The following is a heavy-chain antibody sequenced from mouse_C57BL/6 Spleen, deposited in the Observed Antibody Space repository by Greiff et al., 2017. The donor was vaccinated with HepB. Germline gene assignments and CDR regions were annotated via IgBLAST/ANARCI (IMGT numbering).Heavy chain of an antibody. V-gene: IGHV3-6*01. CDR1: GYSITSGYY. J-gene: IGHJ1*03. Sequence: ESGPGLVKPSQSLSLTCSVTGYSITSGYYWNWIRQFPGNKLEWMGYISYDGSNNYNPSLKNRISITRDTSKNQFFLKLNSVTTEDTATYYCARDDYGDFDVWGTGTTVTVSS. CDR3: ARDDYGDFDV. CDR2: ISYDGSN.